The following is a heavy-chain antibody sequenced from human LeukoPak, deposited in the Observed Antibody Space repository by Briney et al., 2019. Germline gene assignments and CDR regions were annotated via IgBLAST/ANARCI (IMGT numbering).Heavy chain of an antibody. J-gene: IGHJ4*02. CDR2: IYSGGST. CDR1: GFTVSSNY. CDR3: ARDRFGSSWFDY. V-gene: IGHV3-66*02. D-gene: IGHD6-13*01. Sequence: PGGSLRLSCAASGFTVSSNYMSWVRQAPGKGLEWVSVIYSGGSTYYADSVKGRFTISRDNSKNTLYLQMNSLRAEDTAVYYCARDRFGSSWFDYWGQGTLVTVSS.